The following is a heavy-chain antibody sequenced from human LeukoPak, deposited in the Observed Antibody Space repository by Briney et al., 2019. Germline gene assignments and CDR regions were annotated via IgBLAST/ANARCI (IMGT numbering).Heavy chain of an antibody. J-gene: IGHJ4*02. CDR1: GDSITSSSHY. D-gene: IGHD3-16*01. CDR2: FSYSGST. CDR3: ARGRRPIMITFGGATFDY. V-gene: IGHV4-39*07. Sequence: SETLSLTCTVSGDSITSSSHYWGWIRQPPGKGLEWIGSFSYSGSTYDNPSLKSRVTISVDTSKNQFSLKLSSVTAADTAVYYCARGRRPIMITFGGATFDYWGQGTLVTVSS.